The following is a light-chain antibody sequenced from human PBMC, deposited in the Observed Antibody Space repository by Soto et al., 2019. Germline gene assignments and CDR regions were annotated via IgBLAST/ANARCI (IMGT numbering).Light chain of an antibody. CDR2: EVS. V-gene: IGLV2-14*01. J-gene: IGLJ1*01. CDR1: SSDVGGYNY. Sequence: QSALTQPASVSGSPGQSITISCTGTSSDVGGYNYVSWYQQHPGKAPKLMLYEVSNRPSGVSNRFSGSKSGNTASLTISGLQAEDEADYYSSSYTSSSTQVFGTGTKVTVL. CDR3: SSYTSSSTQV.